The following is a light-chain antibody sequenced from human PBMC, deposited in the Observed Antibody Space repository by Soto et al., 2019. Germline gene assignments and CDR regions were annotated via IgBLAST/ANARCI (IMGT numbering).Light chain of an antibody. J-gene: IGLJ2*01. CDR3: SSYTTSSTVA. Sequence: QSALTQSASVSGSPGQSITISCTGTSSDIGGYNYVSWYQQHPDKAPKLMIFEVSNRPSGVSYRFSGSKSGNTASLTISGLLPEDEADYYCSSYTTSSTVAFGGGTKLTVL. CDR1: SSDIGGYNY. V-gene: IGLV2-14*01. CDR2: EVS.